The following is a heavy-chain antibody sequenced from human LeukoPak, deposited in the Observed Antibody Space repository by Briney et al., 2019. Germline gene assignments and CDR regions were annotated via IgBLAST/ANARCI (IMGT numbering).Heavy chain of an antibody. CDR1: GYTFTGYY. V-gene: IGHV1-3*03. J-gene: IGHJ4*02. D-gene: IGHD6-19*01. CDR3: ARVVRYSSGPLTDLLPYYFDY. Sequence: GASVKVSCKASGYTFTGYYMHWVRQAPGQGLEWMGWINAGNGNTKYSQEFQGRVTITRDTSASAVYMELSSLRSDDMAVYYCARVVRYSSGPLTDLLPYYFDYWGQGTLVTVSS. CDR2: INAGNGNT.